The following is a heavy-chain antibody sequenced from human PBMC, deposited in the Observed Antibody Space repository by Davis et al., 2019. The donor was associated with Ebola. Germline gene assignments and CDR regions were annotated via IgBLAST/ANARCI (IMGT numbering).Heavy chain of an antibody. CDR1: GDSVSSNIAA. CDR2: TYYRSKWYN. V-gene: IGHV6-1*01. CDR3: ARDKYSSSWPPLDV. Sequence: SQTLSLTCAISGDSVSSNIAAWNWIRQSPLRGLEWLGRTYYRSKWYNDYAVSVKSRITINPDTSKNQFSLQLNSVTPEDTAVYFCARDKYSSSWPPLDVWGQGTTVTVSS. D-gene: IGHD6-13*01. J-gene: IGHJ6*02.